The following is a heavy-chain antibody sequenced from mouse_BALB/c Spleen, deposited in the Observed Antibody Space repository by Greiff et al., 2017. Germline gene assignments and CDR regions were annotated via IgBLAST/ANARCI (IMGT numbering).Heavy chain of an antibody. Sequence: VKLVESGPGLVQPSQSLSITCTVSGFSLTSYGVHWVRQSPGKGLEWLGVIWSGGSTDYNAAFISRLSISKDNSKSQVFFKMNSLQANDTAIYYCARNWGYGNYAWFAYWGQGTLVTVSA. CDR3: ARNWGYGNYAWFAY. V-gene: IGHV2-2*02. D-gene: IGHD2-10*02. CDR1: GFSLTSYG. CDR2: IWSGGST. J-gene: IGHJ3*01.